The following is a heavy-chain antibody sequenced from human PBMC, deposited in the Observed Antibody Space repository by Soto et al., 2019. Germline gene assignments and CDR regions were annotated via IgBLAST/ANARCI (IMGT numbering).Heavy chain of an antibody. D-gene: IGHD3-9*01. CDR3: ARDVRTGGDGLPIDY. V-gene: IGHV3-30-3*01. Sequence: QVQLVESGGGVVQPGRSLRLSCAASGFTFSSYAMHWVRQAPGKGLEWVAVISYDGSNKYYADSVKGRFTISRDNSKNTLYLQMNSLRSEDTAVDCWARDVRTGGDGLPIDYWGQGTLVTVSS. J-gene: IGHJ4*02. CDR1: GFTFSSYA. CDR2: ISYDGSNK.